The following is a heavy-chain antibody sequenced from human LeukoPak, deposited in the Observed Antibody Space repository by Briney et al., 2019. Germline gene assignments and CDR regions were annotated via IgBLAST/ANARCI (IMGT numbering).Heavy chain of an antibody. D-gene: IGHD3-10*01. J-gene: IGHJ6*03. CDR3: ARISARVRGVSGSHYMDV. Sequence: PSETLSLTCAVYGGSFSGYYWSWIRQPPGKGLEWIGEINHSGSTNYNPSLKSRVTISVDTSKNQFSLKLSSVTAADTAVYYCARISARVRGVSGSHYMDVWGKGTTVTVSS. CDR2: INHSGST. CDR1: GGSFSGYY. V-gene: IGHV4-34*01.